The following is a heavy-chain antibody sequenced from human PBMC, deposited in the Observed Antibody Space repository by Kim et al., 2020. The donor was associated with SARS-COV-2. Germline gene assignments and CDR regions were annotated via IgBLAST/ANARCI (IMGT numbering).Heavy chain of an antibody. CDR3: TTDLGYYYDSSGFYPIDY. J-gene: IGHJ4*02. V-gene: IGHV3-15*01. CDR1: GFTFSNAW. CDR2: IKSKTDGGTT. D-gene: IGHD3-22*01. Sequence: GGSLRLSCEASGFTFSNAWMSWVRQAPGKGLEWVGRIKSKTDGGTTDYAAPVKGRFTISRDDSANTLYLQMNSLKIEDTAVYYCTTDLGYYYDSSGFYPIDYWGQGTLVTVSS.